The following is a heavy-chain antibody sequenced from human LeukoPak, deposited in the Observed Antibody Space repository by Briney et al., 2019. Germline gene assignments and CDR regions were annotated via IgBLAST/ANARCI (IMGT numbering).Heavy chain of an antibody. CDR1: XGTFSSYA. D-gene: IGHD3-3*01. CDR3: ATPYYDFWSSYYIFDY. J-gene: IGHJ4*02. CDR2: IIPIFGRA. Sequence: AXXGTFSSYAISWVRQAPGQGVEWMGGIIPIFGRANYAQKFQGRVPLTADQSTSTAYLELSSLRSEDTAVYYCATPYYDFWSSYYIFDYWGQGTLVTVSS. V-gene: IGHV1-69*01.